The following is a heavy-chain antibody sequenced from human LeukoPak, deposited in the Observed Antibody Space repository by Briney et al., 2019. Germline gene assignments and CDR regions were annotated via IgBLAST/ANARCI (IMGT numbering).Heavy chain of an antibody. V-gene: IGHV1-69*13. D-gene: IGHD3-3*01. Sequence: ASVKVSCKASGGTFSSYAISWVRQAPGQGLEWMGGIIPIFGTANYAQKFQGRVTITADESTSTAYMELSSLRSEDTAVYYCARATVYYDFWSGYYSWFGPWGQGTLVTVSS. CDR3: ARATVYYDFWSGYYSWFGP. CDR1: GGTFSSYA. J-gene: IGHJ5*02. CDR2: IIPIFGTA.